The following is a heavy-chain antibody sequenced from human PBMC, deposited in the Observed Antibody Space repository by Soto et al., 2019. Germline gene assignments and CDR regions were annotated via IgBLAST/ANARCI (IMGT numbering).Heavy chain of an antibody. CDR2: IYYSGST. V-gene: IGHV4-30-4*01. D-gene: IGHD3-10*01. J-gene: IGHJ4*02. CDR3: ASSGLTYYYGSGSYYPFDY. CDR1: GGSISSGDYY. Sequence: QVQLQESGPGLVKPSQTLSLTCTVSGGSISSGDYYWSWIRQPPGKGLEWIGYIYYSGSTYYNPSLKSRVTISVDTSKNQFSLKLSSVTAADTAVYYCASSGLTYYYGSGSYYPFDYWGQGTLVTVSS.